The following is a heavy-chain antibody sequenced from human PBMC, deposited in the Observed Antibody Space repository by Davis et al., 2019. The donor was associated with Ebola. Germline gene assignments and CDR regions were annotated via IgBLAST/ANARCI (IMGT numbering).Heavy chain of an antibody. J-gene: IGHJ6*02. D-gene: IGHD3-10*01. CDR2: INAGNGNT. CDR1: GYTFTSYA. CDR3: VNGGYSFVGWFGELEVGNYYGMDV. V-gene: IGHV1-3*01. Sequence: AASVKVSCKASGYTFTSYAMHWVRQAPGQRLEWMGWINAGNGNTKYSQKFQGRVTITRDTSASTAYMELSSLRAEDTAVYYCVNGGYSFVGWFGELEVGNYYGMDVWGQGTTVTVSS.